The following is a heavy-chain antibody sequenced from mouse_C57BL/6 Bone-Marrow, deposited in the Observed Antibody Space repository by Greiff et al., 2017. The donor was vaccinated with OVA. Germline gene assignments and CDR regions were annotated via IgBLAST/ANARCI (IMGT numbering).Heavy chain of an antibody. Sequence: EVKLVESGGDLVKPGGSLQLSCAASGFTFSSYGLSWVRQTPDKMLEWVATISSGGSYTYYPDSVKGRFTISRDNAKNTLYLQMSSLKSEDTAMYYCARHLIYYNAMDYWGQGTSVTVSS. CDR1: GFTFSSYG. J-gene: IGHJ4*01. CDR2: ISSGGSYT. CDR3: ARHLIYYNAMDY. D-gene: IGHD2-1*01. V-gene: IGHV5-6*02.